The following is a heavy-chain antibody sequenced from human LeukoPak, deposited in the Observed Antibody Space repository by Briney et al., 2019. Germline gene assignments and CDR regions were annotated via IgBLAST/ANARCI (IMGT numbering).Heavy chain of an antibody. CDR3: ARVGVAGNGRDY. Sequence: SVKVSCKASGGTFGSYAMSWVRQAPGQGLEWMGGIIPIFGTANYAQKFQGRVTITADESTSTAYMELSSLRSEDTAVYYCARVGVAGNGRDYWGQGTLVTVSS. CDR1: GGTFGSYA. V-gene: IGHV1-69*13. D-gene: IGHD6-19*01. J-gene: IGHJ4*02. CDR2: IIPIFGTA.